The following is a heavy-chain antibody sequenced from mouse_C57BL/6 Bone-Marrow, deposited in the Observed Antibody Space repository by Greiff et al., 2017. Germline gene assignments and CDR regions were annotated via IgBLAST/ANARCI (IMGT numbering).Heavy chain of an antibody. J-gene: IGHJ3*01. CDR1: GFTFSDYY. D-gene: IGHD1-1*01. V-gene: IGHV5-12*01. CDR3: ARSAGSSYTWFAY. CDR2: ISNGGGST. Sequence: DVTLVESGGGLVQPGGSLKLSCAASGFTFSDYYMYWVRQTPEKRLEWVAYISNGGGSTYYPDTVKGRFTLSRDNAKYTLYLQMSRLKSEDTAMYYCARSAGSSYTWFAYWGQGTLVTVSA.